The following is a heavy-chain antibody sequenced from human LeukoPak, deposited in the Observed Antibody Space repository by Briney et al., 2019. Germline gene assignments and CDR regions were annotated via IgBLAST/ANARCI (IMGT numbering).Heavy chain of an antibody. CDR1: GFTLSTYA. J-gene: IGHJ4*02. Sequence: GGSLRLSCAASGFTLSTYAMSWVRQAPGKGLEWVSPISGSGGSTYYADSVKGRFTISRDNSKNTLSLQMNSLRAEDTAAYYCAKGYCGADCYSGVFDYWGQGTLVTVSS. CDR3: AKGYCGADCYSGVFDY. D-gene: IGHD2-21*02. CDR2: ISGSGGST. V-gene: IGHV3-23*01.